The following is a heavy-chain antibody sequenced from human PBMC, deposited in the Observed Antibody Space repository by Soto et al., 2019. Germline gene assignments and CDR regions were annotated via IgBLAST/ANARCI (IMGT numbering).Heavy chain of an antibody. CDR3: ARPKGTTPAVWYFEI. D-gene: IGHD2-2*01. CDR2: VYHSGKT. V-gene: IGHV4-59*08. J-gene: IGHJ2*01. CDR1: GDYISSHY. Sequence: QVQLQESGPGLVKPSETLSLTCTVSGDYISSHYWSWIRQPPGKGLEWIGYVYHSGKTDSNPSLKSRVTRSMDTSKNQISLSLTSVPAADTAVYYCARPKGTTPAVWYFEICGRGPLVTVSS.